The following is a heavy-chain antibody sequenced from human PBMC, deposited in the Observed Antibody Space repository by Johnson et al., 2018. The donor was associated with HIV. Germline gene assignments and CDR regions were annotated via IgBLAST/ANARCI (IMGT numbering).Heavy chain of an antibody. J-gene: IGHJ3*02. CDR2: INWNGGST. V-gene: IGHV3-20*04. CDR3: ARVHIYCSGGGFYHLEHPFI. Sequence: EVQLVESGGGVVRPGGSLRLSCAASGFTFDDYGMTCVRQAPGKGLEWVSGINWNGGSTGYADSVKGRFTISRDDAKNSLYLQMNSLRAEDTAVYYCARVHIYCSGGGFYHLEHPFIWGQGTSVIVSS. D-gene: IGHD2-15*01. CDR1: GFTFDDYG.